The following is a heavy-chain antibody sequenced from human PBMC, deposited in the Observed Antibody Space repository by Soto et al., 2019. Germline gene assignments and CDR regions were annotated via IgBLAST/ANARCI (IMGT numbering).Heavy chain of an antibody. D-gene: IGHD2-15*01. V-gene: IGHV4-4*02. CDR2: VYHNGLT. J-gene: IGHJ4*02. CDR3: ARDAALPGEADRFDY. CDR1: GDSIGSNFW. Sequence: SQTLSLTCDVSGDSIGSNFWWSWVRHPPWKGLELIGEVYHNGLTDYNPSLRGRATMSDDMSKNQFSLRVTSVTDADTAIYYCARDAALPGEADRFDYWSQGAMVTVSS.